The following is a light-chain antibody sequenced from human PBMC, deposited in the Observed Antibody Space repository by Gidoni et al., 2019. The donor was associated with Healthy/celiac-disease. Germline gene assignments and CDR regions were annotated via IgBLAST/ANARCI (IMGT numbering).Light chain of an antibody. Sequence: DIVMTQSPLSLSVTPAEPASIACRSSQSLLHSTGYSYLDWYLQKSGQSPQLLIFLGSNRASGVPDRFSGSGSGTDFTLKISRVEAEDFGVYYCMQPLQTPWTFGQGTKVEIK. CDR1: QSLLHSTGYSY. CDR2: LGS. CDR3: MQPLQTPWT. J-gene: IGKJ1*01. V-gene: IGKV2-28*01.